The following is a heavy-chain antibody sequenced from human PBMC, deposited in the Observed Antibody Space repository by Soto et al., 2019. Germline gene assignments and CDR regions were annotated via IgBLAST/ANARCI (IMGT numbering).Heavy chain of an antibody. J-gene: IGHJ4*02. D-gene: IGHD3-10*01. V-gene: IGHV3-23*01. CDR1: GFTFSTYA. CDR3: AKEGGSGSGSYREDY. CDR2: ISGSGAST. Sequence: HPGGSLRLSCAASGFTFSTYAMSWVRQPPGKGLEWVSAISGSGASTYNTDSVKGRFTISRDNSKNTLYLQMNSLRAEDTAVYYCAKEGGSGSGSYREDYWGQGTLVTVSS.